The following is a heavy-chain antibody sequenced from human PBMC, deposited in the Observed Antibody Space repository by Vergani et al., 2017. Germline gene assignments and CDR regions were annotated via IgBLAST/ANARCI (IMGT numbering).Heavy chain of an antibody. CDR3: AKAGDSSGYSPRDAFDI. Sequence: QVQLVQSGAEVKKPGASVKVSCKASGYTFTSYYMHWVRQAPGQGLEWMGIINPSGGSTSYAQKFQGRVTMTRDTSTSTVYMELSSLRSEDTAVYYCAKAGDSSGYSPRDAFDIWGQGTMVTVSS. D-gene: IGHD3-22*01. CDR1: GYTFTSYY. CDR2: INPSGGST. J-gene: IGHJ3*02. V-gene: IGHV1-46*01.